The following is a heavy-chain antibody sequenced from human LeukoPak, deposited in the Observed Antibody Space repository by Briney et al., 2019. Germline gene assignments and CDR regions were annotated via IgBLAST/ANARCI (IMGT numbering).Heavy chain of an antibody. CDR1: GYTFTSYG. CDR3: ARGYYDSSGYYPLPFDY. D-gene: IGHD3-22*01. Sequence: ASVKVSCKASGYTFTSYGISWVRQAPGQGLEWMGWISAYNGNTNYAQKLQGRVTMTTDTSTSTAYMELRSLRSDDTAVYYCARGYYDSSGYYPLPFDYWGQGILVTVSS. CDR2: ISAYNGNT. J-gene: IGHJ4*02. V-gene: IGHV1-18*01.